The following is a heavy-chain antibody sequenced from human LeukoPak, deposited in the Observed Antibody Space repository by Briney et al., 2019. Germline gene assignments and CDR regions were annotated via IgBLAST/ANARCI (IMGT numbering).Heavy chain of an antibody. CDR3: AKVASYYGSGITDY. J-gene: IGHJ4*02. CDR2: ISGSGGST. CDR1: GFTFSSYG. D-gene: IGHD3-10*01. V-gene: IGHV3-23*01. Sequence: PGGSLRLSCAASGFTFSSYGMSWVRQAPGKGLEWVSAISGSGGSTYYADSVKGRFTISRDNSKNTLYLQMNSLRAEDTAVYYCAKVASYYGSGITDYWGQGTLVTVSS.